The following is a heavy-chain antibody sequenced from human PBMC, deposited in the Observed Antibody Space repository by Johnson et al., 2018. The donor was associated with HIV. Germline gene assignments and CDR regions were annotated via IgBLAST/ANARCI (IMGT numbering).Heavy chain of an antibody. Sequence: VQLVESGGGLVQPGGSLRLSCAASGFTFSSYWMSWVRQAPGKGLEWVANIKQDGSEKYYVDSVKGRFTISRDNAKNSLYLQMNSLRAEDTAVYYCARVQLLADDVFNIWGQGTMVTVSS. J-gene: IGHJ3*02. CDR2: IKQDGSEK. CDR3: ARVQLLADDVFNI. D-gene: IGHD3-10*01. V-gene: IGHV3-7*01. CDR1: GFTFSSYW.